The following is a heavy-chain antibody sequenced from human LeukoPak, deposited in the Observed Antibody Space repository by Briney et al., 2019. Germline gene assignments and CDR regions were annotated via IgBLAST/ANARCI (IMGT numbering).Heavy chain of an antibody. V-gene: IGHV3-74*01. CDR2: INTDGSIM. J-gene: IGHJ4*02. Sequence: GGSLRLSCEASGFTFGSYWMHWVRQAPGKGLVWVSRINTDGSIMHYADSVKGRFTISRDNAKNTLYLQMNSLIAEDTAIYYCARESYAMGTYWGQGTLVTVSS. CDR1: GFTFGSYW. CDR3: ARESYAMGTY. D-gene: IGHD2-8*01.